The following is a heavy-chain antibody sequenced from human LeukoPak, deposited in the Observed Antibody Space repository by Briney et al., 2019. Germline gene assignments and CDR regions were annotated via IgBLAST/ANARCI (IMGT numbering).Heavy chain of an antibody. D-gene: IGHD3-10*01. J-gene: IGHJ6*03. CDR3: AKADMVRGVIYYYYMDV. V-gene: IGHV4-39*02. CDR1: GGSISSSSYY. CDR2: IYYSGGT. Sequence: SETLSLTCTVSGGSISSSSYYWGWIRQPPGKGLEWIGSIYYSGGTYYNPSLKSRVTIFEDTSKKYFSLKLSSVTAADTAVYYCAKADMVRGVIYYYYMDVWGKGTTVTISS.